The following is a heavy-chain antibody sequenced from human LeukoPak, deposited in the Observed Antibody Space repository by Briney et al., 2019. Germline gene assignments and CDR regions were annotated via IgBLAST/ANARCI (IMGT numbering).Heavy chain of an antibody. CDR3: AKVPYYDFWSGYNRYFDY. CDR1: GFTFSSYG. CDR2: ISYDGSNK. V-gene: IGHV3-30*18. Sequence: GRSLRLSCAASGFTFSSYGMHWVRQAPGKGLEWVAVISYDGSNKYYADSVKGRFTISRDNSKNTLYLQMNSLRAEDTAVYYCAKVPYYDFWSGYNRYFDYWGQGTLVTVSS. D-gene: IGHD3-3*01. J-gene: IGHJ4*02.